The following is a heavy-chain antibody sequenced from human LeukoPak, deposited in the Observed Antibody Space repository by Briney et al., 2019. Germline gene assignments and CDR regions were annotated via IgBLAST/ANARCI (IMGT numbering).Heavy chain of an antibody. Sequence: GGSLRLSCAASGFTFSKNDMQWVRQVTGKGLEWVSSIGTTGDKYYADSVKGRFIISRDDAKNSLYLQMNSLRAGDTAVYYCARDWDLTVPGPKAQYGMDVWGKGPRSPSPQ. J-gene: IGHJ6*01. D-gene: IGHD3-9*01. V-gene: IGHV3-13*04. CDR2: IGTTGDK. CDR1: GFTFSKND. CDR3: ARDWDLTVPGPKAQYGMDV.